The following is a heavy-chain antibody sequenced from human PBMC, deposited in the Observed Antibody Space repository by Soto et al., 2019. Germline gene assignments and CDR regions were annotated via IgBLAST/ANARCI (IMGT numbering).Heavy chain of an antibody. CDR2: IYPSDSDT. CDR3: ARGGASTRTFDY. V-gene: IGHV5-51*01. CDR1: GYNFAGYW. Sequence: PGESLQISCKGSGYNFAGYWIAWVRQMPGKGLELMGIIYPSDSDTRYRPSFQGQVTISADKSISFAYLQWSSLRASDTAMYYCARGGASTRTFDYWGQGTPVTVSS. D-gene: IGHD1-1*01. J-gene: IGHJ4*02.